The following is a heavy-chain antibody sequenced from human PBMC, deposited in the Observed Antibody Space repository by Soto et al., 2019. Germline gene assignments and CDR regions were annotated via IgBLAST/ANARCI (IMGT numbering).Heavy chain of an antibody. D-gene: IGHD3-10*01. CDR3: ARVGYYYGSGSYLFDP. CDR2: ISGYNGYT. CDR1: GYTFTSHS. Sequence: QVQLVQSGGEVKKPGASVKVSCKASGYTFTSHSISWVRRAPGEGLELVGWISGYNGYTNYAQNFKGRVTMPTDASTSTAYMELRSLRPDDTAVYYCARVGYYYGSGSYLFDPWGQGTLVTVSS. J-gene: IGHJ5*02. V-gene: IGHV1-18*01.